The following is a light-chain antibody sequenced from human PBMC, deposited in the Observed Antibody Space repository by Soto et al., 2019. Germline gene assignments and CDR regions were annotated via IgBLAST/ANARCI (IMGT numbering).Light chain of an antibody. J-gene: IGLJ2*01. CDR2: EVS. CDR3: QTWGTGFQV. CDR1: SSDVGGYNY. V-gene: IGLV2-14*01. Sequence: QSALTQPASVSGSPGQSITISCTGTSSDVGGYNYVSWFQHHPGKAPKLIIYEVSYRPSGVSARFSGSKSGDTASLTISGLQAEDEADYYCQTWGTGFQVFGGGTKVTVL.